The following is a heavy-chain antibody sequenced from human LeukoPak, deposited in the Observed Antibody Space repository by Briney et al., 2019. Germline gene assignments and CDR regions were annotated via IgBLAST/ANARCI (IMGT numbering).Heavy chain of an antibody. CDR2: LSGSGDTT. D-gene: IGHD4-11*01. CDR1: GFTFNNFA. V-gene: IGHV3-23*01. CDR3: AKGRATVSGADAFDI. Sequence: GGSLRLSCAASGFTFNNFAMSWVRQAPGKGLEWVSALSGSGDTTYYADSVKGRFTISRDNSKNTLYLHMNSLTAEDTAEYYCAKGRATVSGADAFDIWGQGTMVTVSS. J-gene: IGHJ3*02.